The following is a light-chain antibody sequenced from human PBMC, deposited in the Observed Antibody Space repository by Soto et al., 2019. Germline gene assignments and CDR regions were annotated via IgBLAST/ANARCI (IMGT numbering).Light chain of an antibody. CDR2: GAY. Sequence: EIVMTQSPATLSVSPGEGATLSCRASKSVSSNLAWYQQKPSQAPRLLIYGAYIRATGIPARISGSGSGTEFTLTISSRQSEDFAVYYCQQYNNWPYTFGQGTKLEI. CDR3: QQYNNWPYT. J-gene: IGKJ2*01. V-gene: IGKV3-15*01. CDR1: KSVSSN.